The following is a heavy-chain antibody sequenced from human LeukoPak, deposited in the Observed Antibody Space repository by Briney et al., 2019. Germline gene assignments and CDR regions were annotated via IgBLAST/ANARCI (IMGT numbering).Heavy chain of an antibody. V-gene: IGHV3-30*01. CDR1: GFTFSSYA. CDR3: ARESMECTNGVCSFDY. CDR2: ISYDGSNK. D-gene: IGHD2-8*01. Sequence: PGGSLRLSCAASGFTFSSYAMHWIRQAPGKGLEWVAVISYDGSNKYYADSVKGRFTISRDNSKNTLYLQMNSLRAEDTAVYYCARESMECTNGVCSFDYWGQGTLVTVSS. J-gene: IGHJ4*02.